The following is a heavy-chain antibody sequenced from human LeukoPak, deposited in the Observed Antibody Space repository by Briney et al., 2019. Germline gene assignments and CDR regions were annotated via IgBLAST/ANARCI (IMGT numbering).Heavy chain of an antibody. Sequence: SETLSLTCTVSGGSISSYYWSWIRQPPGKGLEWIGYIYYSGSTNYNPSLKSRVTISVDTSKNQFSLKLSSVTAADTAVYYCARITSTVDYWGQGTLVTVSS. V-gene: IGHV4-59*01. CDR2: IYYSGST. D-gene: IGHD3-10*01. J-gene: IGHJ4*02. CDR1: GGSISSYY. CDR3: ARITSTVDY.